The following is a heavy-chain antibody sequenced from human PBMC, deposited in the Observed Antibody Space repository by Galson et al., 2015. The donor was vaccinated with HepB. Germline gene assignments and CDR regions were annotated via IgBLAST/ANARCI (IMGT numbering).Heavy chain of an antibody. D-gene: IGHD6-13*01. Sequence: SLRLSCAASGFTFSSYWMSWVRQTPGKGLEWVANIKQDGSETYYVDSVKGRFTISRDNAKNSLYLQMNSLRAEDTAVYCCAREPLRAAGLYYFDYWGQGTLVTVSS. V-gene: IGHV3-7*01. CDR3: AREPLRAAGLYYFDY. CDR2: IKQDGSET. CDR1: GFTFSSYW. J-gene: IGHJ4*02.